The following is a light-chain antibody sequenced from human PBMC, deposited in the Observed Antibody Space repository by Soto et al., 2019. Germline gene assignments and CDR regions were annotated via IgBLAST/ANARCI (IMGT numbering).Light chain of an antibody. CDR1: SSDIGSYNL. Sequence: QSVLTQPASVSGSPGQSITISCTGTSSDIGSYNLVSWYQRHPGKAPQLIIYEGNKRPSGVSGRFSGSKSDNTASLTISGLQAEDEADYYCCSYAGSTIWVFGGGTQLTVL. CDR2: EGN. CDR3: CSYAGSTIWV. J-gene: IGLJ3*02. V-gene: IGLV2-23*01.